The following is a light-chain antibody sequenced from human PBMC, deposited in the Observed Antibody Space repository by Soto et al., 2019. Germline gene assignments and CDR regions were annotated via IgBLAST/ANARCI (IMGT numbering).Light chain of an antibody. J-gene: IGKJ5*01. CDR1: HDITNY. Sequence: DIPMTQSPSSLSVSVGDRVTITCQASHDITNYLNWYQQKPGKAPKLLIYDVSKLETGVPSRFSGRGSGTDFNSTISSLQPEDVAKYFCQQYDDLPITFGQGTRLDVK. CDR3: QQYDDLPIT. V-gene: IGKV1-33*01. CDR2: DVS.